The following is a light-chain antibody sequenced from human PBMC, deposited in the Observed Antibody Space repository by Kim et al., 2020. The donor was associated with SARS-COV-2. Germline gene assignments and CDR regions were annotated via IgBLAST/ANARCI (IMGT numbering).Light chain of an antibody. J-gene: IGLJ1*01. CDR1: SSDVGSYDH. CDR3: CSYAGSSTYV. CDR2: EVS. Sequence: QSALTQPASVSGSPGQSITISCTGTSSDVGSYDHVSWYQHHPGKAPKLMIYEVSKRPSGVSNRFSGSKSGNTASLTISGLQAEDEADYYCCSYAGSSTYVFGTGTKVTVL. V-gene: IGLV2-23*02.